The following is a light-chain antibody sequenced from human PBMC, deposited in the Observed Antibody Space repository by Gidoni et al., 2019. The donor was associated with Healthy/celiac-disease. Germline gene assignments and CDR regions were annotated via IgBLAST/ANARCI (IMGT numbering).Light chain of an antibody. CDR2: AAS. V-gene: IGKV1-39*01. Sequence: DLQMTQSPSSLSASVGDRVTIPCRASQSISSSLNWYQQKPGKAPKLLIYAASSLQSGVPSRFSGSGAGTDFTLTISSLQPEDFATYYCQQSYSTAPAFGPGTKVDIK. CDR1: QSISSS. J-gene: IGKJ3*01. CDR3: QQSYSTAPA.